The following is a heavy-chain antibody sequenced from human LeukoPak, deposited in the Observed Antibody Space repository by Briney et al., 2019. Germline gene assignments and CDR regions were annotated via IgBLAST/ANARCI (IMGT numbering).Heavy chain of an antibody. D-gene: IGHD5-12*01. Sequence: PGRSLRLSCAASGFIFSNYAMHWVRQAPGKGLEWVAVISYDGSNKYYADSVKGRFTISRDNSKNTLYLQMNSLKAEDTAVYYCASALWRLRSTFEAGFDYWGHGTLVTVSS. CDR2: ISYDGSNK. CDR3: ASALWRLRSTFEAGFDY. CDR1: GFIFSNYA. J-gene: IGHJ4*01. V-gene: IGHV3-30-3*01.